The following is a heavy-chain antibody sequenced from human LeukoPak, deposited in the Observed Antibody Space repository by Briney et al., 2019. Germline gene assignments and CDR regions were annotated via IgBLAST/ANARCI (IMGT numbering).Heavy chain of an antibody. J-gene: IGHJ2*01. Sequence: SETLSLTCAVYGGSFSGYYWSWIRQPPGKGLECIGYIYYSGSTNYNPSLKSRVTISVDTSKNQFSLKLSSVTAADTAVYYCARLAEVGATSAHWYFDLWGRGTLVTVSS. V-gene: IGHV4-59*08. D-gene: IGHD1-26*01. CDR2: IYYSGST. CDR3: ARLAEVGATSAHWYFDL. CDR1: GGSFSGYY.